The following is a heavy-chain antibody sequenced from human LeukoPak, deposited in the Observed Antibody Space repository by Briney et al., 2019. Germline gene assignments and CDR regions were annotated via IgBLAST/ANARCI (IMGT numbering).Heavy chain of an antibody. CDR1: GFTFSNFG. V-gene: IGHV3-30*18. J-gene: IGHJ4*02. CDR2: ISYDGKNE. CDR3: AKQMAVDYFDY. D-gene: IGHD5-24*01. Sequence: QAGGSLRLSCAASGFTFSNFGMHWVRQAPGKGLEWVAVISYDGKNEYYTDSVKGRFTISRDNAKNTLYLQMNSLRVEDTAVYYCAKQMAVDYFDYRGQGTLVTVSS.